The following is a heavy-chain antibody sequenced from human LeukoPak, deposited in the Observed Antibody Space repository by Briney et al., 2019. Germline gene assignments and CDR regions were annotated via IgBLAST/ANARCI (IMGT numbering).Heavy chain of an antibody. CDR1: GFTFSDYY. V-gene: IGHV3-11*04. CDR3: ARDVNLRQLAD. CDR2: ISSSGGNI. D-gene: IGHD6-6*01. J-gene: IGHJ4*02. Sequence: GGSLRLSCAASGFTFSDYYMNWIRQAPGRGLEWISYISSSGGNINYADSVQGRFTISRDNAKKSLYLQMNSLRTDGTAVYYCARDVNLRQLADWGQGTLVTVSS.